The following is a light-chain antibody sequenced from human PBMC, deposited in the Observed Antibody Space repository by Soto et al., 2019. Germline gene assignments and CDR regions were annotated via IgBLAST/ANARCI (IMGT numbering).Light chain of an antibody. Sequence: QSVLTQPASVSGSPGQSITISCTGTSSGVGGYNYVSWYQQHPGKAPKLMIYDVSNRPSGVSNRFSGSKSGNTASLTISGLQAEDEADYSCSSYTCSSTLYVFGTGTKVPV. J-gene: IGLJ1*01. V-gene: IGLV2-14*01. CDR1: SSGVGGYNY. CDR2: DVS. CDR3: SSYTCSSTLYV.